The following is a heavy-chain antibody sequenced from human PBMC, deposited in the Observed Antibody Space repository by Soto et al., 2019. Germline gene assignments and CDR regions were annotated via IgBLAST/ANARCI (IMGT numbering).Heavy chain of an antibody. CDR1: GFTFSSHA. Sequence: GGSLRLSCEASGFTFSSHAMHWVRQAPGKGLEWVSMMSQNGNREEYSDSVKGRFTISRDISKNTLYLQMNSLTTEDTAMYYCAKTYYQRDFGELFDIWGQGTLVTVSS. D-gene: IGHD3-16*01. CDR2: MSQNGNRE. V-gene: IGHV3-30-3*01. CDR3: AKTYYQRDFGELFDI. J-gene: IGHJ4*02.